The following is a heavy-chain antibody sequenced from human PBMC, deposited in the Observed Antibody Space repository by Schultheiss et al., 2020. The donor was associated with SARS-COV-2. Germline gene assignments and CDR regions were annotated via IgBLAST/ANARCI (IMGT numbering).Heavy chain of an antibody. Sequence: SETLSLTCTVSGGSISSSSYYWGWIRQPPGKGLEWIGSIYYSGSAYYNPSLKSRVTISVDKSKNQFSLKLSSVTAADTAVYYCARDRSGGGYGTDYGMDVWGQGTTVTVSS. CDR3: ARDRSGGGYGTDYGMDV. J-gene: IGHJ6*02. CDR2: IYYSGSA. D-gene: IGHD5-18*01. CDR1: GGSISSSSYY. V-gene: IGHV4-39*07.